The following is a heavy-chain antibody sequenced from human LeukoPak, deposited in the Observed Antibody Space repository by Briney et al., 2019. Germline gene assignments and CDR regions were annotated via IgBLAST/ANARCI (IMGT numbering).Heavy chain of an antibody. CDR3: AKVARLGGNSFYYYMDV. CDR2: IKEDGSGK. CDR1: GFTFSSYW. J-gene: IGHJ6*03. D-gene: IGHD3-16*01. Sequence: PGRSLRLSCAASGFTFSSYWMNWVRQAPGKGLEWVANIKEDGSGKYYVDSVKGRFTISRDNAKKSLYLQMNSLRAEDTAVYYCAKVARLGGNSFYYYMDVWGKGTTVTISS. V-gene: IGHV3-7*01.